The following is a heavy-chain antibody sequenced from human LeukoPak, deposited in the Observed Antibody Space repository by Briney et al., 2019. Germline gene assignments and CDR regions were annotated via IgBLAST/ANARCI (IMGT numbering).Heavy chain of an antibody. J-gene: IGHJ5*02. CDR1: GFTFSSYG. D-gene: IGHD3-22*01. CDR2: IWYDGSNK. CDR3: ARDLYDSSGYYQNWFDP. V-gene: IGHV3-33*01. Sequence: GGSLRLSCAASGFTFSSYGMHWVSQVPGKGLEWVAVIWYDGSNKYYADSVKGRFTISRDNSKNTLYLQMNSLRAEDTAVYYCARDLYDSSGYYQNWFDPWGQGTLVTVSS.